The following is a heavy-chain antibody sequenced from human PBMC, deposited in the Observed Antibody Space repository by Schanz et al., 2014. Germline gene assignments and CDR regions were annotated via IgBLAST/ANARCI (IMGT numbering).Heavy chain of an antibody. CDR2: IISILGIP. J-gene: IGHJ5*02. Sequence: QVQLVQSGAEVKKPGASVRVSCKVSGYAFTTYGISWVRQAPGQGLEWMGRIISILGIPNYAQKFQGRVTFTADKSTSTAYMELSSLKSEDTAVYYFARGPLGTSPWGRGTLVIVSS. D-gene: IGHD5-12*01. CDR1: GYAFTTYG. V-gene: IGHV1-69*04. CDR3: ARGPLGTSP.